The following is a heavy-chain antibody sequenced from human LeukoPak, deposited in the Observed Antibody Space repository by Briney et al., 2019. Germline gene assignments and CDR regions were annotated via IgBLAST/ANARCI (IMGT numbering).Heavy chain of an antibody. CDR3: ARDLGYSHVYSFNY. V-gene: IGHV3-30*03. J-gene: IGHJ4*02. CDR1: GFTFSSYG. Sequence: GGSLRLSCAASGFTFSSYGMHWVRQAPGKGLEWVAVISYDGSNKYYADSVKGRFTISRDNSKNTLYLQINSLRPEDTAVYYCARDLGYSHVYSFNYWGQGTLVTVSS. D-gene: IGHD5-18*01. CDR2: ISYDGSNK.